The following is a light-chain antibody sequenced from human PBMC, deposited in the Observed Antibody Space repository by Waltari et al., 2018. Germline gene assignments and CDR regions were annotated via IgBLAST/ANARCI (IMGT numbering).Light chain of an antibody. CDR1: SSNIGSNF. V-gene: IGLV1-47*01. J-gene: IGLJ2*01. CDR3: AAWDDSLSTWV. CDR2: RNN. Sequence: QSVLTQPPSASGTPGQRVAISCSGSSSNIGSNFVYWYQQLPGTAPELLIYRNNQAPSGVPGRIGGSKSGTSASLAVSGLRSEDEADFYCAAWDDSLSTWVFGGGTKLTVL.